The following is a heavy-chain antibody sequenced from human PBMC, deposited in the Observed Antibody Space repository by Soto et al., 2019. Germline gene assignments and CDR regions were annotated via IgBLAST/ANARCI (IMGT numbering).Heavy chain of an antibody. CDR3: AGGLRAFPNYDGMDF. Sequence: QVQLVQSGAEVKKPGSSVTVSCQASGGTFSSYAISWVRQAPGQGLEWLGGIMPIFGTANYAQKFKGRVKVSADKSTSKANMELSNLIFKVTAVYYCAGGLRAFPNYDGMDFWGQGTTVTVSS. CDR2: IMPIFGTA. J-gene: IGHJ6*02. CDR1: GGTFSSYA. V-gene: IGHV1-69*06. D-gene: IGHD3-22*01.